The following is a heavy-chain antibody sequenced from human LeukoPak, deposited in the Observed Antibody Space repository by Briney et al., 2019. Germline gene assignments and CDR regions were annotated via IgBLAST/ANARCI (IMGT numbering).Heavy chain of an antibody. CDR1: GYTFTSYG. V-gene: IGHV1-18*01. J-gene: IGHJ5*02. CDR2: ISAYNGNT. CDR3: ARDISTTGDWFDP. Sequence: ASVKVSCKASGYTFTSYGISWVRQAPGQGLEWIGWISAYNGNTNYAQKLQGRVTMTTDTSTSTAYMELRSLRSDDTALYYCARDISTTGDWFDPWGQGTLVTVSS. D-gene: IGHD1-1*01.